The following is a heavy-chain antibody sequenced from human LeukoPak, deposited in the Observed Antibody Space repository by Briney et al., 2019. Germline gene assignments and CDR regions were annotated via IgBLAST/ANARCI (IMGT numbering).Heavy chain of an antibody. D-gene: IGHD5-18*01. CDR2: IIPIFGTA. Sequence: SVKVSCKASGGTFSSYAISWVRQAPGQGLEWMGGIIPIFGTANYAQKFQGRVTITADESTSTAYMELSSLRSEDTAVYYCARGVTLEPDAFDIWGQGTMVTVSS. CDR1: GGTFSSYA. CDR3: ARGVTLEPDAFDI. J-gene: IGHJ3*02. V-gene: IGHV1-69*13.